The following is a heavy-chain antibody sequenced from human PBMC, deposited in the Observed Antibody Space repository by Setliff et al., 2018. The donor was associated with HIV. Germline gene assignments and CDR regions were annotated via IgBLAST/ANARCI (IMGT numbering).Heavy chain of an antibody. CDR1: DSGTYY. CDR3: ARGSYYGYVWGNYRYTGFDY. D-gene: IGHD3-16*02. CDR2: INHSGST. V-gene: IGHV4-34*01. J-gene: IGHJ4*02. Sequence: SETLSLTCTVSDSGTYYWSWIRQPAGKGLEWIGEINHSGSTNYNPSLKSRVTISVDTSKNQFSLKLNSVTAADTAVYYCARGSYYGYVWGNYRYTGFDYWGQGTLVTVSS.